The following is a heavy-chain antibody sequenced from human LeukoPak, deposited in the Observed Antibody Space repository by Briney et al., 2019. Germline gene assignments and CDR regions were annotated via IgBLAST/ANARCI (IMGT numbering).Heavy chain of an antibody. CDR3: AREVRDFDISTGYSDYRYFDL. D-gene: IGHD3-9*01. CDR2: IHYNGTS. J-gene: IGHJ2*01. Sequence: SETLSLTCTVSGVSISSGGYFWTWVRQHPVKGLEWIGFIHYNGTSRFNPSLESRIPMSVDTSRRQFSLKLKSVTVADAAIYYCAREVRDFDISTGYSDYRYFDLWGRGTRVTVSS. V-gene: IGHV4-31*03. CDR1: GVSISSGGYF.